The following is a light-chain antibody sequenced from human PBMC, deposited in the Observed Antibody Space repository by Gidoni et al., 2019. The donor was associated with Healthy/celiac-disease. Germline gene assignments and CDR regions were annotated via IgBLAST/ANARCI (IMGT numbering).Light chain of an antibody. CDR3: NSRDSSGNHLV. CDR1: SLRSYY. J-gene: IGLJ3*02. CDR2: GKK. Sequence: SSELTQDPAVSVALGQTVRITCQGDSLRSYYASWYQQKPGQAPVLVIYGKKHRPSGIPDRCSGSSSGNTASLTITVAQAEDEADYYCNSRDSSGNHLVFGGGTKLTVL. V-gene: IGLV3-19*01.